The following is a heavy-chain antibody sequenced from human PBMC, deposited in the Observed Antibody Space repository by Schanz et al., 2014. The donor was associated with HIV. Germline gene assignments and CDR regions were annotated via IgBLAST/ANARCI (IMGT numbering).Heavy chain of an antibody. CDR2: ISNSGSLK. J-gene: IGHJ4*02. CDR3: ARDCLGGCPADY. Sequence: EVQLVESGGGLVRPGGSLTLSCAASGFVFSSYAMHWVRQAPGKGLEWLSRISNSGSLKSYADSVKGRFTISRDNAKNLLYLQLNSLRDDDTAVYYCARDCLGGCPADYWGQGTLIIVSS. V-gene: IGHV3-48*03. D-gene: IGHD6-19*01. CDR1: GFVFSSYA.